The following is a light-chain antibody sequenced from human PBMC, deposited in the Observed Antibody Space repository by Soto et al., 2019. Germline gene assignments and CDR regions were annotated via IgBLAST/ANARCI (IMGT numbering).Light chain of an antibody. CDR3: HQRQSWPRT. CDR1: QTVRNNY. J-gene: IGKJ1*01. V-gene: IGKV3D-20*02. Sequence: EFVLTQSPGTLSLSPGERATLSCRASQTVRNNYLAWYQQKPGQAPRLLIYDASSRATGIPDRFSGGGSGTDFTLTISDIQPEDFAVYYCHQRQSWPRTFGQGTKVDIK. CDR2: DAS.